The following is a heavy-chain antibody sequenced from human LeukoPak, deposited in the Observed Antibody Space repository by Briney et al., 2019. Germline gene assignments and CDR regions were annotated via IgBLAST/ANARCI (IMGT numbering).Heavy chain of an antibody. CDR2: INHSGST. V-gene: IGHV4-34*01. D-gene: IGHD3-22*01. J-gene: IGHJ4*02. Sequence: SETLSLTCAVYGGSFSGYYWSWIRQPPGKGLEWIGEINHSGSTNYNPSLKSRVTISVDTSKNQFSLKLSSVTAADTAVYYCAREFGPGGYYDSSGYAFDYWGQGTLVTVSS. CDR1: GGSFSGYY. CDR3: AREFGPGGYYDSSGYAFDY.